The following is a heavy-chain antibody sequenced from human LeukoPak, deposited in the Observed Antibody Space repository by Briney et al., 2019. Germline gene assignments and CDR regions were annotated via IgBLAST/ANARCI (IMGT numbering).Heavy chain of an antibody. V-gene: IGHV3-21*01. D-gene: IGHD6-13*01. Sequence: PGGSLRLSCAASGFSVSDHYMNWVRQAPGKGLEWVSSISSSSSYIYYADSVKGRFAISRDNAKNSLYLQMNSLRAEDTAVYYCARGRTYSSSCDYWGQGTLVTVSS. CDR1: GFSVSDHY. CDR2: ISSSSSYI. J-gene: IGHJ4*02. CDR3: ARGRTYSSSCDY.